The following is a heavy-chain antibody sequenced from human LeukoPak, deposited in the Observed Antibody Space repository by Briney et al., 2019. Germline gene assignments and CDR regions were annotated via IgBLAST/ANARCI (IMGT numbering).Heavy chain of an antibody. CDR3: ARRDYGDY. J-gene: IGHJ4*02. Sequence: GASVKVSCKASGYTFTSYGISWVRQAPGQGLEWMGWISAYNGNTNYAQKFQGRVTMTRDTSISTAYMELNRLRSDDTAVYYCARRDYGDYWGQGTLVTVSS. CDR1: GYTFTSYG. V-gene: IGHV1-18*01. CDR2: ISAYNGNT.